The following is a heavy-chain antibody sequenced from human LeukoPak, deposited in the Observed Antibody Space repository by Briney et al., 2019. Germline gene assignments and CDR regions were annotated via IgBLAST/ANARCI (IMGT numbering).Heavy chain of an antibody. V-gene: IGHV4-30-4*01. CDR1: GGSVGGADYY. Sequence: PSQTLSLTCTVSGGSVGGADYYWSWIRQPPGKGLEWLGYIYHSVSNYSNPSLKSPVIISVDTSKNQFSLRLSSVTAADTAVYYCAREKDYYDSRGSIFDFWGQGTLVTVSS. CDR3: AREKDYYDSRGSIFDF. J-gene: IGHJ4*02. CDR2: IYHSVSN. D-gene: IGHD3-22*01.